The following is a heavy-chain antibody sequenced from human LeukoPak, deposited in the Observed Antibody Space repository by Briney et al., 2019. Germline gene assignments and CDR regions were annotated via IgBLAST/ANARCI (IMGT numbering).Heavy chain of an antibody. D-gene: IGHD3-22*01. J-gene: IGHJ4*02. CDR2: ISGSGVST. CDR3: TGSSGPKDY. V-gene: IGHV3-23*01. Sequence: TGGSLRLSCATSGITFSSYAMNWVRQAPGKGLEWVSAISGSGVSTYYADSVRGRFPISRDNSKNTLYLQMNSLRAEDTAVYYCTGSSGPKDYGGQGTLVTVSS. CDR1: GITFSSYA.